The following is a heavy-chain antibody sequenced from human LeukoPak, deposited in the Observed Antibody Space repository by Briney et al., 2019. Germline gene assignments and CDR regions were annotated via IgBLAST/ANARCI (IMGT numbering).Heavy chain of an antibody. V-gene: IGHV1-46*01. D-gene: IGHD1-26*01. CDR2: INPSGGST. Sequence: ASVKVSCKASGYTFTSYYMHWVRQAPGQGLEWMGIINPSGGSTSYAQKFQGRVTMTRDMSTSTVYMELSSLRSEDTAVYYRARDGNSGSYRDAFDIWGQGTMVTVSS. J-gene: IGHJ3*02. CDR3: ARDGNSGSYRDAFDI. CDR1: GYTFTSYY.